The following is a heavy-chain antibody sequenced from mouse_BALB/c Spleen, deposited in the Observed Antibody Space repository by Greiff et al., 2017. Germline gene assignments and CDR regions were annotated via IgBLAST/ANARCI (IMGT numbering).Heavy chain of an antibody. V-gene: IGHV10-1*02. Sequence: EVKLVESGGGLVQPKGSLKLSCAASGFTFNTYAMNWVRQAPGKGLEWVARIRSKSNNYATYYADSVKDRFTISRDDSQSMLYLQMNNLKTEDTAMYYCVRISYAMDYWGQGTSVTVSS. CDR1: GFTFNTYA. CDR3: VRISYAMDY. J-gene: IGHJ4*01. CDR2: IRSKSNNYAT.